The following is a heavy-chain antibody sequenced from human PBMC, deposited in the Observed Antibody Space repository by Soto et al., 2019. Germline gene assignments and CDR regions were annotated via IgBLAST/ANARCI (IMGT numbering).Heavy chain of an antibody. D-gene: IGHD1-1*01. CDR3: ARVGELERRAIDH. CDR1: GYSISSGYY. Sequence: SETLSLTCAVSGYSISSGYYWCWIRQPPGKGLEWIGSIYHSGSTYYNPSLKSRVTISVDTSKNQFSLKLSSVTAADTAVYYCARVGELERRAIDHWGQGTLVTVSS. V-gene: IGHV4-38-2*01. CDR2: IYHSGST. J-gene: IGHJ4*02.